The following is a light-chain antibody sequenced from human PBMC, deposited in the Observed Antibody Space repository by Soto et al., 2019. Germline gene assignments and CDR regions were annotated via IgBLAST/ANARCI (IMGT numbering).Light chain of an antibody. Sequence: EMLLTQSPATLSLSPGGRATLSCRASQSISSNLAWYQQKPGQAPRLIIYAASNRATGIPARFSGSGSGTDFTLTISSLEPEDFAVYYCQQRSRWPLTFGGGTKVDIK. V-gene: IGKV3-11*01. CDR1: QSISSN. CDR2: AAS. J-gene: IGKJ4*01. CDR3: QQRSRWPLT.